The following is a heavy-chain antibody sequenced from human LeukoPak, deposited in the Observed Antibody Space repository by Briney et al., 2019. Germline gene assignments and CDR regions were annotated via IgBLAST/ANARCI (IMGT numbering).Heavy chain of an antibody. CDR1: GGSISRSRDY. J-gene: IGHJ5*02. CDR2: IYYSGST. Sequence: SETLSLTCTVSGGSISRSRDYWGWIRQPPGKGLEWIGSIYYSGSTYYNPSLKSRVTISVDTSKNQFSLKLSSVTAADTAVYYCARVSGSLNFRFDPWGQGTLVTVSS. D-gene: IGHD3-10*01. CDR3: ARVSGSLNFRFDP. V-gene: IGHV4-39*07.